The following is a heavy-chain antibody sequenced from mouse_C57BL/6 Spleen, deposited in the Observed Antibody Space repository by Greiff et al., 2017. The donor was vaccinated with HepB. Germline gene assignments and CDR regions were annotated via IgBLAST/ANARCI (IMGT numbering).Heavy chain of an antibody. Sequence: VKLQQPGAELVRPGSSVKLSCKASGYTFTSYWMHWVKQRPIQGLEWIGNIDPSDSETHYNQKFKDKATLTVDKSSSTAYMQLSSLTSEDSAVYYCARSLYDYDEGFDYWGQGTTLTVSS. CDR3: ARSLYDYDEGFDY. D-gene: IGHD2-4*01. J-gene: IGHJ2*01. CDR1: GYTFTSYW. V-gene: IGHV1-52*01. CDR2: IDPSDSET.